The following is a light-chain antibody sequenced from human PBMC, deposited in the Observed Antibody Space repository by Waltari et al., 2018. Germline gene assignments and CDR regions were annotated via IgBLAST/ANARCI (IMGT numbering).Light chain of an antibody. CDR3: TSYGGSNNFVI. CDR1: SSDVGGYNY. Sequence: QSALTQPPSASGSPGQSVTISCTGTSSDVGGYNYVSWYQQYPDKAPKLIIYEVTKRPSGVPDRFSGSKSGNTASLTVSGLKAEDEADYYCTSYGGSNNFVIFGGGTKLTVL. J-gene: IGLJ2*01. V-gene: IGLV2-8*01. CDR2: EVT.